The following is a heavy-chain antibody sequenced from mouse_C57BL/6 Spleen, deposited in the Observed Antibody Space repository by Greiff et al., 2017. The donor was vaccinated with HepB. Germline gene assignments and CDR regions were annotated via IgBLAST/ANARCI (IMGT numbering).Heavy chain of an antibody. D-gene: IGHD1-1*01. CDR2: IWSGGST. CDR1: GFSLTSYG. Sequence: VKLVESGPGLVQPSQSLSITCTVSGFSLTSYGVHWVRQSPGKGLEWLGVIWSGGSTDYNAAFISRLSISKDNSKSQVFFKMNSLQADDTAIYYCASITTVVASYYYAMDYWGQGTSVTVSS. CDR3: ASITTVVASYYYAMDY. J-gene: IGHJ4*01. V-gene: IGHV2-2*01.